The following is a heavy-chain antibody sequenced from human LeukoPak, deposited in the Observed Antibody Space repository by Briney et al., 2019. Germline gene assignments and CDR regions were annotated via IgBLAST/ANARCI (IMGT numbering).Heavy chain of an antibody. CDR2: IYSGGST. V-gene: IGHV3-53*01. CDR3: ARETYYYDSSGYYHGYFDY. Sequence: GGSLRLSCAASGFTVSSNYMSWVRQAPGKGLEWVSIIYSGGSTFYADSVKGRFTISRDNSKNTLYLQMNSLRAEDTAIYYCARETYYYDSSGYYHGYFDYWGQGTLVTVSS. J-gene: IGHJ4*03. D-gene: IGHD3-22*01. CDR1: GFTVSSNY.